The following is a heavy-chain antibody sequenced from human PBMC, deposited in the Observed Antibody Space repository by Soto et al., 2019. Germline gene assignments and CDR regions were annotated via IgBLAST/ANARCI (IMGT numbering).Heavy chain of an antibody. CDR1: GFTFSSYW. J-gene: IGHJ6*02. Sequence: GGSLRLSCAASGFTFSSYWMHWVRQAPGKGLVWVSRINSDGSSTSYADSVKGRFTISRDNAKNTLYLQMNSLRAEDTAVYYCARERNLEWLLKYGMDVWGQGTTVTVSS. V-gene: IGHV3-74*01. D-gene: IGHD3-3*01. CDR2: INSDGSST. CDR3: ARERNLEWLLKYGMDV.